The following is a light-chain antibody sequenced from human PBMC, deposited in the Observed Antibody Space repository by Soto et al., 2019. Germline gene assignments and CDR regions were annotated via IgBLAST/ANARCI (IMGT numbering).Light chain of an antibody. CDR3: QQYGNSPIT. J-gene: IGKJ5*01. CDR1: QSVSSAY. V-gene: IGKV3-20*01. CDR2: DAS. Sequence: EIVLTPSPGTLSLSPGDRATLLCRASQSVSSAYVAWYQQKGGQTPRLLIYDASSRATGIPDRFSGSGSGTDFSLTISRLEPEDFAVYYCQQYGNSPITFGQGTRLEIK.